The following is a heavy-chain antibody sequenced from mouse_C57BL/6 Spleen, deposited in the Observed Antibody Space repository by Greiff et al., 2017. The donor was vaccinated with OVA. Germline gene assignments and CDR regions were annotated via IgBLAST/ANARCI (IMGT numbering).Heavy chain of an antibody. D-gene: IGHD3-2*02. J-gene: IGHJ4*01. V-gene: IGHV1-55*01. CDR2: IYPGSGST. CDR3: ARGSSGYIYAMDY. Sequence: QVQLQQPGAELVKPGASVKMSCKASGYTFTSSCLTWVPPRPGPGLEWIGDIYPGSGSTNYNEKFKSKSTLTVDTSSSPAYMQLSSLTSEDSAVYYCARGSSGYIYAMDYWGQGTSVTVSS. CDR1: GYTFTSSC.